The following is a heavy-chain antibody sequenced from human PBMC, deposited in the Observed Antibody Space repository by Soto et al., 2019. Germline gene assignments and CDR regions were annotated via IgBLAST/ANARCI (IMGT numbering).Heavy chain of an antibody. D-gene: IGHD1-26*01. CDR1: GFTFSSYS. CDR2: ISSSSSYI. Sequence: EVQLVESGGGLVKPGGSLRLSCAASGFTFSSYSMNWVRQAPGEGLEWVSSISSSSSYIYYADSVKGRFTISRDNAKNSLYLQMNSLRAEDTAVYYCARDPGSGSHRYRYFDYWGQGTLVTVSS. CDR3: ARDPGSGSHRYRYFDY. V-gene: IGHV3-21*01. J-gene: IGHJ4*02.